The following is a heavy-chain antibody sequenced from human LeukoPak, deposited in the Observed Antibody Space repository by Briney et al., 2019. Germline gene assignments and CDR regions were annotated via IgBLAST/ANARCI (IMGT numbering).Heavy chain of an antibody. Sequence: KPSETLSLTCTVSGGSISSSSYYWGWIRQPPGKGLEWIGSIYYSGSTYYNPFLKSRVTISIDTSKNQFSLKLSSVTAADTAVYYCARDFWSGYFDYWGQGTLVTVSS. CDR1: GGSISSSSYY. CDR3: ARDFWSGYFDY. D-gene: IGHD3-3*01. J-gene: IGHJ4*02. CDR2: IYYSGST. V-gene: IGHV4-39*02.